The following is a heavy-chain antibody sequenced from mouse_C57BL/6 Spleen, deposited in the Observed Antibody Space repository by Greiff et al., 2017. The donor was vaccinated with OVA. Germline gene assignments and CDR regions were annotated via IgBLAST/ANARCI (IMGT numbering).Heavy chain of an antibody. J-gene: IGHJ3*01. D-gene: IGHD2-14*01. CDR3: ARWRCNEYDAAY. CDR2: IYPGSGNT. CDR1: GYTFTDYY. V-gene: IGHV1-76*01. Sequence: QVQLQQSGAELVRPGASVKLSCKASGYTFTDYYINWVKQRPGQGLEWIARIYPGSGNTYYNQKFKGKATLTAEKSSSTAYMQLSSLTSEDSAVYFCARWRCNEYDAAYWGQGTLVTVSA.